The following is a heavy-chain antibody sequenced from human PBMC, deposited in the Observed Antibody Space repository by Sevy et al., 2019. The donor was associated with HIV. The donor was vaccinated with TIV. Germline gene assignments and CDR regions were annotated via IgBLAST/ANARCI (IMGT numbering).Heavy chain of an antibody. V-gene: IGHV3-11*01. J-gene: IGHJ4*02. CDR2: ISSSGSTI. CDR1: GFTFSDYY. Sequence: GGSLRLSCAASGFTFSDYYMSWIRQAPGKGLEWVSYISSSGSTIYYADSVKGRLTISRDNAKNSLYLQMNSLRAEDTAVYYCASRNWNYPFDYWGQGTLVTVSS. CDR3: ASRNWNYPFDY. D-gene: IGHD1-7*01.